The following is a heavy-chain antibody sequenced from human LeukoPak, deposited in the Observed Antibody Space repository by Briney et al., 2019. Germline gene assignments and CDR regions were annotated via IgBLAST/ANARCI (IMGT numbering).Heavy chain of an antibody. CDR3: ASRFLEWLLDY. D-gene: IGHD3-3*01. Sequence: PSETLSLTCTVSGGSISSNNYYWGWIRQPPGKGLEWIGSIYYSGGTYYNPSLKSRVTISVDTSKNQFSLKLSSVTAADTAVYYCASRFLEWLLDYWGQGTLVTVSS. J-gene: IGHJ4*02. CDR1: GGSISSNNYY. CDR2: IYYSGGT. V-gene: IGHV4-39*01.